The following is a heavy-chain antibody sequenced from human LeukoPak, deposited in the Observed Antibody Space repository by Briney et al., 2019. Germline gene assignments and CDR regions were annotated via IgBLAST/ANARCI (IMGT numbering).Heavy chain of an antibody. CDR2: INHSGST. J-gene: IGHJ6*02. D-gene: IGHD3-9*01. Sequence: SETQSLICAVYGGSFSGYYWSWIRQPPGKGLEWIGEINHSGSTNYNPSLKSRVTISVDTSKNQFSLKLSSVTAADTAVYYCARGRYFDGMDVWGQGTTVTVSS. CDR3: ARGRYFDGMDV. CDR1: GGSFSGYY. V-gene: IGHV4-34*01.